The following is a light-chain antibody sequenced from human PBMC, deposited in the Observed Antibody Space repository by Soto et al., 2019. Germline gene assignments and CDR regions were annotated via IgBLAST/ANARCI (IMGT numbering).Light chain of an antibody. CDR3: QQRSNWIT. Sequence: EIVFTQSPCTLSLSPPERSTLSCRASQSVSSSYLAWYQQKPGQAPRLLIYGASSRATGIPDRFSGSGSGTDFTLTISRLEPEDFAVYYCQQRSNWITFGQGTRLEIK. J-gene: IGKJ5*01. V-gene: IGKV3D-20*02. CDR1: QSVSSSY. CDR2: GAS.